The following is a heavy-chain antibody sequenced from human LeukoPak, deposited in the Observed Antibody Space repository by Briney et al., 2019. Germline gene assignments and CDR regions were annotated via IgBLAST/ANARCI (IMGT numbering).Heavy chain of an antibody. J-gene: IGHJ4*02. D-gene: IGHD4-11*01. CDR2: IIPIFGTA. Sequence: GASVKLSCKASGGIFSSYAISWVRHAPGQGLEWRGGIIPIFGTANYAQKFQGRVTITADESTSTAYMELISLRSEDTAEYYCARVVMGNYRPYYFDYWGQGTLVTVSS. CDR1: GGIFSSYA. V-gene: IGHV1-69*13. CDR3: ARVVMGNYRPYYFDY.